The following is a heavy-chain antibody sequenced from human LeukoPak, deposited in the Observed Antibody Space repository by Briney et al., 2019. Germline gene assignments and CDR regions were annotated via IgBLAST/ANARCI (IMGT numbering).Heavy chain of an antibody. D-gene: IGHD5-24*01. Sequence: SVKVSCKASGGTFSSYAISWVRQAPGQGLEWMGRIIPIFGTANYAQKFQGRVTITTDESTSTAYMELSSLRSEDTAVYYCARLEYSRDDYNLGTFDYWGQGTLVTVSS. CDR3: ARLEYSRDDYNLGTFDY. V-gene: IGHV1-69*05. CDR2: IIPIFGTA. CDR1: GGTFSSYA. J-gene: IGHJ4*02.